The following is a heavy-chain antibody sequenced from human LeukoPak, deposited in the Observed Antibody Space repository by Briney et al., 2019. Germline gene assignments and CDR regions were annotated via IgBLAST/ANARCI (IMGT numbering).Heavy chain of an antibody. CDR3: ARAAQHYDFWSGSHLDYMDV. J-gene: IGHJ6*03. Sequence: SETLSLTCTVSGGSISSYYWSWIRQPAGKGLEWIGRIYTSGSTNYNPSLKSRVTMSVDTSKNQFSLKLSSVTAEDTAVYYCARAAQHYDFWSGSHLDYMDVWGKGTTVTVSS. CDR2: IYTSGST. D-gene: IGHD3-3*01. V-gene: IGHV4-4*07. CDR1: GGSISSYY.